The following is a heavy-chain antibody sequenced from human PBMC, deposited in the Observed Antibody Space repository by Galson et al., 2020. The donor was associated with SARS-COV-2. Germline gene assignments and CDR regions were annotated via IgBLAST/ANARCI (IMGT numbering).Heavy chain of an antibody. Sequence: GESLKISCAASGFTFSSYAMHWVRQAPGKGLEWVAVISYDGSNKYYADSVKGRFTISRDNSKNTLYLQMNSLRAEDTAVYYCARGGGIAAAPGGYWGQGTLVTVSS. CDR2: ISYDGSNK. J-gene: IGHJ4*02. D-gene: IGHD6-13*01. V-gene: IGHV3-30-3*01. CDR3: ARGGGIAAAPGGY. CDR1: GFTFSSYA.